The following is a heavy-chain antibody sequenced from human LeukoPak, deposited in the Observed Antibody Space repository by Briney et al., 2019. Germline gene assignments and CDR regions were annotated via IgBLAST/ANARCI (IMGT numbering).Heavy chain of an antibody. J-gene: IGHJ3*02. CDR3: ARGISSWYSIRAFYI. Sequence: GASVKVSCKVSGYTLTELWMQWVRQAPGKGLEWAGGFDPEDCETIYAQKFQGRVTMSEDTSTDTAYMELSSLRSDDTAVYYCARGISSWYSIRAFYIWGQGTMVTVSS. CDR2: FDPEDCET. CDR1: GYTLTELW. D-gene: IGHD6-13*01. V-gene: IGHV1-24*01.